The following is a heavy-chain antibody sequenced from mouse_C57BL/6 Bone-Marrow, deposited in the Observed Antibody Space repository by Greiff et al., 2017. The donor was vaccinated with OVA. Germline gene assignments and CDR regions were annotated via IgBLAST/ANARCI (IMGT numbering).Heavy chain of an antibody. CDR2: IDPSDSYT. CDR3: ARSSYYGNLYAMDY. D-gene: IGHD2-10*01. CDR1: GYTFTSYW. J-gene: IGHJ4*01. Sequence: VQLQQPGAELVRPGTSVKLSCKASGYTFTSYWMHWVKQRPGQGLEWIGVIDPSDSYTNYNQKFKGKATLTVDTSSSTAYMQLSSLTSEDSAVYYCARSSYYGNLYAMDYWGQGTSVTVSS. V-gene: IGHV1-59*01.